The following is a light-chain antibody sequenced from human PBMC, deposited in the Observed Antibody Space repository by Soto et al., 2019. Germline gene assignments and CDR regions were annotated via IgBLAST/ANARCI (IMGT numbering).Light chain of an antibody. Sequence: DIRMTQSPSSLSASVGDRVTITCRASQSISTYLNWYQHKPGQAPNLLIFAASSLQSGVSSRFSGWGSGTEFTLTISSLQPEDFATYYCQQSFSNPWTFGRGTNVEI. CDR3: QQSFSNPWT. CDR1: QSISTY. J-gene: IGKJ1*01. CDR2: AAS. V-gene: IGKV1-39*01.